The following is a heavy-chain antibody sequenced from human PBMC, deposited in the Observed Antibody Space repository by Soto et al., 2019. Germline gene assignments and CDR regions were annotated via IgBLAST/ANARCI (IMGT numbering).Heavy chain of an antibody. D-gene: IGHD3-22*01. CDR3: ASGDRYYDSSGSEGVFDY. V-gene: IGHV4-39*01. CDR1: GGSISSSSYY. CDR2: IYYSGST. J-gene: IGHJ4*02. Sequence: QLQLQESGPGLVKPSETLSLTCTVSGGSISSSSYYWGWIRQPPGKGLEWIGSIYYSGSTYYNPSLKSRVTISVDTSKNQFSLKLSSVTAADTAVYYCASGDRYYDSSGSEGVFDYWGQGTLVTVSS.